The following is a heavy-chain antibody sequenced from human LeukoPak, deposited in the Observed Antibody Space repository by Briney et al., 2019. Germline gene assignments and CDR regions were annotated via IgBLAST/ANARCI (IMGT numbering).Heavy chain of an antibody. D-gene: IGHD4-17*01. J-gene: IGHJ4*02. CDR3: ARGGNYGDYDGYFDY. CDR2: IYYSGST. Sequence: SETLSLTCTVSGGSISSYYWSWIRQPPGKGLEWIGNIYYSGSTNYNPSLRSRVTISVDTSKNQFSLKLSSVTAADTAVYYCARGGNYGDYDGYFDYWGQGTLVTVSS. V-gene: IGHV4-59*08. CDR1: GGSISSYY.